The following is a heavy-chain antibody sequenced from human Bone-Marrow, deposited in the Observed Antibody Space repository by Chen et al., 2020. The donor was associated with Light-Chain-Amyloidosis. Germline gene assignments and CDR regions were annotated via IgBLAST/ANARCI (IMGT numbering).Heavy chain of an antibody. CDR3: ARAPGNTTGAPVYFDY. D-gene: IGHD1-1*01. V-gene: IGHV3-23*01. CDR1: GFTFSTYA. CDR2: ITGRGGST. J-gene: IGHJ4*02. Sequence: EVQLLESGGGLVQPGGSLRLSCAASGFTFSTYAMSWVRQAPGKGLEWVSAITGRGGSTYYADSVKGRFTISRDNSKNTRSLLMNSLRAEDTAVYYCARAPGNTTGAPVYFDYWGQGTLVTVAS.